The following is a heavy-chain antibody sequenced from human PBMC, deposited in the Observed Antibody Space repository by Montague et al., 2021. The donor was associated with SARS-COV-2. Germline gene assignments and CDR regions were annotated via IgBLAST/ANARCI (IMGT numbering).Heavy chain of an antibody. CDR3: ARGRQHFNMIVVVMNGGEYYFDY. CDR2: INHRGTS. Sequence: SETLSLTCAVYGGSFSDYYWSWIRQPPGKGLEWIGEINHRGTSNYNPSLKSRVSISVDTSKNQFSLYLGSVTAADTAVYYCARGRQHFNMIVVVMNGGEYYFDYWGKGTLVTVSS. D-gene: IGHD3-22*01. V-gene: IGHV4-34*01. J-gene: IGHJ4*02. CDR1: GGSFSDYY.